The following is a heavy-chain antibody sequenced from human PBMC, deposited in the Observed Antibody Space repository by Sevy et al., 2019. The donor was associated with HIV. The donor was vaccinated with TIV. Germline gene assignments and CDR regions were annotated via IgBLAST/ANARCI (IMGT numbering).Heavy chain of an antibody. J-gene: IGHJ4*02. CDR3: ARGGDDFWSGYYLQ. D-gene: IGHD3-3*01. Sequence: GGSLRLSCAASGFTVSSNYMSWVRQAPGKGLEWVSVIYSGGSTYYADSVKGGFTISRDNSKNTLYLQMNSLRAEDTAVYYCARGGDDFWSGYYLQWGQGTLVTVSS. V-gene: IGHV3-66*01. CDR2: IYSGGST. CDR1: GFTVSSNY.